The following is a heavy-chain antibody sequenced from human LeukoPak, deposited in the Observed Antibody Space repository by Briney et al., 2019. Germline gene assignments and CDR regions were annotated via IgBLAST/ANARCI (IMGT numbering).Heavy chain of an antibody. Sequence: GGSLRLSCAASGFTFSSYSMNWVRQAPGKGLEWVSSISSSSSYIYYAGSVKGRFTISRDNAKNSLYLQMNSLRAEDTAVYYCARARAAARFDYWGQGTLVTVSS. D-gene: IGHD6-6*01. CDR1: GFTFSSYS. J-gene: IGHJ4*02. V-gene: IGHV3-21*01. CDR3: ARARAAARFDY. CDR2: ISSSSSYI.